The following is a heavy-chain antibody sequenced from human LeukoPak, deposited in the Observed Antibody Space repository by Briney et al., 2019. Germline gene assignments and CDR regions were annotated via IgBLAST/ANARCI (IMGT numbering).Heavy chain of an antibody. D-gene: IGHD3-3*01. V-gene: IGHV4-34*01. J-gene: IGHJ5*02. CDR1: GGSFSGYY. CDR2: INHSGST. Sequence: SETLPLTCAVYGGSFSGYYWSWIRQPPGKGLEWIGEINHSGSTNYNPSLKSRVTISVDTSKNQFSLKLSSVTAADTAVYYCARGYDFWSGYYRQNWFDPWGQGTLVTVSS. CDR3: ARGYDFWSGYYRQNWFDP.